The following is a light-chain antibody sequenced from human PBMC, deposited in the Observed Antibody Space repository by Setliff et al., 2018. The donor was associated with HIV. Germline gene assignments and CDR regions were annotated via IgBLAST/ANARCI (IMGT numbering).Light chain of an antibody. CDR3: CSYAGTSTYV. CDR1: SSDVGSYNL. Sequence: SALTQPASVSGSPGQSITISCTGTSSDVGSYNLVSWYQQHPGKAPKLMICEVSKRPSGVSNRFSGSKSGNTASLTISGLQAEDEADYYCCSYAGTSTYVFGTGTKVTVL. V-gene: IGLV2-23*02. J-gene: IGLJ1*01. CDR2: EVS.